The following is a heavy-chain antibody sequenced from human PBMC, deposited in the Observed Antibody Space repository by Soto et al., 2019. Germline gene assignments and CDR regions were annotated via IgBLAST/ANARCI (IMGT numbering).Heavy chain of an antibody. CDR3: GRDQSGIGYYVDWFDP. J-gene: IGHJ5*02. CDR2: INAGNGNT. Sequence: QVQFMQSGAEVKKPGTSVKVSCKASGYTFNSHAIHWVRQAPGQRPEWLGWINAGNGNTYYSEKFEGRATFTTDTAATTVNMELTSLTSEDTAIYYCGRDQSGIGYYVDWFDPWGQGTLVTVSS. V-gene: IGHV1-3*01. D-gene: IGHD3-10*02. CDR1: GYTFNSHA.